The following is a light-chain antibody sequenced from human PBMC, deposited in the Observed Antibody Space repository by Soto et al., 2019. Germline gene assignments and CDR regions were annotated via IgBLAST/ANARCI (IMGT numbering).Light chain of an antibody. J-gene: IGKJ2*01. CDR2: GAS. Sequence: EIVLTQSPGTLSLSPGERATLSCRASQSVSSSYLGWYQQKPGQAPRLLIYGASSRATGIPDRFSGSGSGTDCTLTISRLEPEDFAVYYCQQYGSSPTYTFGQGTKLESK. V-gene: IGKV3-20*01. CDR1: QSVSSSY. CDR3: QQYGSSPTYT.